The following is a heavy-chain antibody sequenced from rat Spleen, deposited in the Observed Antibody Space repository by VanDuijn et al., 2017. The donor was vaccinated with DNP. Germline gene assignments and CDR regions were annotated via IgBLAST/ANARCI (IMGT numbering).Heavy chain of an antibody. J-gene: IGHJ2*01. Sequence: EVLVVDSGGGLVQPGGSLRLSCAASGFTFSDYYMAWVRQTPKRGLEWVAIISHSDDTTYYPDSVRGRFTISRDNAENSLFLQMGSLKSEDTATYYCAREQHYHFDYWGQGVMVTVSS. V-gene: IGHV5-20*01. D-gene: IGHD1-4*01. CDR2: ISHSDDTT. CDR1: GFTFSDYY. CDR3: AREQHYHFDY.